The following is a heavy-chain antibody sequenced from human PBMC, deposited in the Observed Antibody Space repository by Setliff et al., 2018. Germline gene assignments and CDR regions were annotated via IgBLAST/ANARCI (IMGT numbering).Heavy chain of an antibody. CDR3: ARGVPYYNFWSGYYGPLHYFDY. J-gene: IGHJ4*02. CDR1: DASIGGSGYY. CDR2: IHYSGST. D-gene: IGHD3-3*01. V-gene: IGHV4-39*07. Sequence: SETLSLTCTVSDASIGGSGYYWGWIRQPPGKGPEWIGNIHYSGSTHYNPSLKSRVTISVDTSKNQFSLKLTSVTAADTAVYYCARGVPYYNFWSGYYGPLHYFDYWGQGTLVTVSS.